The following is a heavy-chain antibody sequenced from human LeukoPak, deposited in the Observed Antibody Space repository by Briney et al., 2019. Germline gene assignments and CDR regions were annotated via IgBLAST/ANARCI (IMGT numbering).Heavy chain of an antibody. CDR2: IIPIFGTA. CDR1: GGTFSSYA. CDR3: ARAGMQQHNYYYMDV. V-gene: IGHV1-69*06. J-gene: IGHJ6*03. Sequence: GASVKVSCKASGGTFSSYAISWVRQAPGQGLEWMGGIIPIFGTANYAQKFQGRVTITADKSTSTAYMELSSLRSEDTAVYYCARAGMQQHNYYYMDVWGKGTTVTVSS. D-gene: IGHD6-13*01.